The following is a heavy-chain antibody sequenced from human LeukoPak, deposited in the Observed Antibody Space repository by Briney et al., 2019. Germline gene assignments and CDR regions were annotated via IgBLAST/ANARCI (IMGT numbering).Heavy chain of an antibody. J-gene: IGHJ3*02. Sequence: SETLSLTCTVSGGSISSTNYYWGWIRQPPGKGLAWIASIYYSGSTYYNPSLKSRVTISVDTSKNQFSLKLSSVTAADTAVYYCARKSGRYVPADIWGQGTMVTVSS. V-gene: IGHV4-39*01. CDR2: IYYSGST. D-gene: IGHD1-26*01. CDR1: GGSISSTNYY. CDR3: ARKSGRYVPADI.